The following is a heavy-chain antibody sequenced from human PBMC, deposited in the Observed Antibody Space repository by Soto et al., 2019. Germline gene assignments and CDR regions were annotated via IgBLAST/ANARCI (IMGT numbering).Heavy chain of an antibody. D-gene: IGHD6-19*01. CDR3: AKGAAAYSSGWYETWGLGI. CDR1: GFTFSSYA. CDR2: ISGSGGST. J-gene: IGHJ3*02. Sequence: PGGSLRLSCAASGFTFSSYAMSWVRQAPGKGLDWVSAISGSGGSTYYADSVKGRFTISRDNSKNTLYLQMNSLRAEDTAVYYCAKGAAAYSSGWYETWGLGIWGQGTMVTVSS. V-gene: IGHV3-23*01.